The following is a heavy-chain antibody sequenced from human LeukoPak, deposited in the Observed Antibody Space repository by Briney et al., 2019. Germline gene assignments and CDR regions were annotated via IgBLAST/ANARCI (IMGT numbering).Heavy chain of an antibody. CDR3: ARDSSSWTDRNYFNY. CDR1: GFTFSSYS. D-gene: IGHD6-13*01. J-gene: IGHJ4*02. CDR2: ISSSSSYI. V-gene: IGHV3-21*01. Sequence: GGSLRLSCAASGFTFSSYSMNWVRQAPGKGLEWVSSISSSSSYIYYADSVKGRFTISRDNAKNSLYLQMNSLRAEDTAVYYCARDSSSWTDRNYFNYWGQGTLVTVSS.